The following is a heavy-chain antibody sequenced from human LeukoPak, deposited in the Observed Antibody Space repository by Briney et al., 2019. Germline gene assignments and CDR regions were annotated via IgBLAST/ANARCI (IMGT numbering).Heavy chain of an antibody. V-gene: IGHV4-39*01. Sequence: PSETLSLTCTVSGGSISSSSYYWSWIRQPPGKGLEWIGEINHSGSTNYNPSLKSRVTISLDTSKSQFSLKVRYVTAADTAVYYCARHLQGDCSGGSCYSGFDYWGQGALVTVSS. D-gene: IGHD2-15*01. CDR3: ARHLQGDCSGGSCYSGFDY. J-gene: IGHJ4*02. CDR1: GGSISSSSYY. CDR2: INHSGST.